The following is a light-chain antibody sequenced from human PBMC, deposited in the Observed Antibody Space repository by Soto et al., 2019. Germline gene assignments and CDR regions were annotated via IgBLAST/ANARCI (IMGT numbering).Light chain of an antibody. J-gene: IGLJ3*02. V-gene: IGLV2-14*01. CDR1: SGDVGAYDR. Sequence: QSALTQPRSVSGSPGQSVTISCTGTSGDVGAYDRVSWYQHHPTKAPKLMICEVTNRPPGVSNRFSGSKSGNTASLTISGLQTEDEADYYCSSYTSSSTWVFGGGTKVTVL. CDR2: EVT. CDR3: SSYTSSSTWV.